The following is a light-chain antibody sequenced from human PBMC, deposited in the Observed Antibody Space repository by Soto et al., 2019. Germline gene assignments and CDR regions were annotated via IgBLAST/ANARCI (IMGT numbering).Light chain of an antibody. CDR1: SGHSSYT. CDR2: VNSDGSH. Sequence: QSVLTQSPSASASLGASVKLTCTLSSGHSSYTIAWHQQQPQKGPRYLMKVNSDGSHSKGDGIPDRFSGSSSGAERYLTISSLQSEDEADYYCQTWGTGIQVFGAGTQLTVL. J-gene: IGLJ7*01. V-gene: IGLV4-69*01. CDR3: QTWGTGIQV.